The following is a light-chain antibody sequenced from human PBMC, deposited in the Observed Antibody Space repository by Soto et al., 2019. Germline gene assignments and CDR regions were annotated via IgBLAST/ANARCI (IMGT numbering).Light chain of an antibody. CDR2: QVS. CDR3: MQGSHWPPRYT. J-gene: IGKJ2*01. CDR1: QSLVYGDANSF. Sequence: DVVMTQYPLSLPVTLGQPASISCRSSQSLVYGDANSFFNWFHQRPGQPPRRLIYQVSNRDSGVPDRFSGSGSATDFTLRTSRVEAEDVGVYYCMQGSHWPPRYTFGQGTKLEIK. V-gene: IGKV2-30*01.